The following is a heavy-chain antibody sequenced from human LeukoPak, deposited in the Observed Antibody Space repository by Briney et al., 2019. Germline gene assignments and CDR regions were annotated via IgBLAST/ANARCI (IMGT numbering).Heavy chain of an antibody. CDR3: ARVGSRYGPPNS. D-gene: IGHD5-18*01. CDR2: ISSDAKTV. Sequence: GGSLRISCAASGFNFIFYIMKWVRQAPGKGLEWISYISSDAKTVNYADSVKGRFTISRDNAKNSLYLQMNSLSAADTAVYYCARVGSRYGPPNSWGQGTLVTVSS. CDR1: GFNFIFYI. J-gene: IGHJ4*02. V-gene: IGHV3-48*01.